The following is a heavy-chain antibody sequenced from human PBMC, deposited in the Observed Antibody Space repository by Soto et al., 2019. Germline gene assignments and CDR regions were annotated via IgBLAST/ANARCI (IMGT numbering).Heavy chain of an antibody. CDR3: AREGDYYDSSGYPLGY. Sequence: QPGGSLRLSCAASGFTVSSNYMSWVRQAPGKGLEWVSVIYSGGSTYYADSVKGRFTISRDNSKNTLYLQMNSLRAEDTAVYYCAREGDYYDSSGYPLGYWGQGTLVTVSS. J-gene: IGHJ4*02. D-gene: IGHD3-22*01. V-gene: IGHV3-53*01. CDR1: GFTVSSNY. CDR2: IYSGGST.